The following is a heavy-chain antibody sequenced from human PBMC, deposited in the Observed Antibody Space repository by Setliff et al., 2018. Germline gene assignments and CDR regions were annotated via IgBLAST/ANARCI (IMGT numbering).Heavy chain of an antibody. V-gene: IGHV1-18*01. CDR3: ARLVRYCSTRTCQRASGDEY. D-gene: IGHD2-8*01. Sequence: ASVKVSCKSSGFTFTDYGITWVRQVPGQGLEWMGWINNYNFNTQYAQKFQGRVTVTTDTSTTTAYMELRSLTSGDTAIYYCARLVRYCSTRTCQRASGDEYLGQGTLVTVSS. CDR2: INNYNFNT. J-gene: IGHJ4*02. CDR1: GFTFTDYG.